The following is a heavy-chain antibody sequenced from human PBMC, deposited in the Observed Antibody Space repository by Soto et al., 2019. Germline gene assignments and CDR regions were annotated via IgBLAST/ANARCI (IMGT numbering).Heavy chain of an antibody. CDR1: GYTFTNYG. J-gene: IGHJ3*02. D-gene: IGHD4-17*01. CDR2: ISAYNGNT. V-gene: IGHV1-18*01. CDR3: AIDTTVGSDALDI. Sequence: QVQLVQSGAEMGQPGASVKVSCKASGYTFTNYGINWVRQAPGQGLEWMGWISAYNGNTNYEQKFQDRVTMTTDTSTSTAYMEVRSLRYDDAAVYYCAIDTTVGSDALDIWGQGTMVTVSS.